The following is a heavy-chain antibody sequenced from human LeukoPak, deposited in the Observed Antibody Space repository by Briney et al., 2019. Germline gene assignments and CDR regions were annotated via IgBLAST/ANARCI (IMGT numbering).Heavy chain of an antibody. CDR1: GGSISSYY. Sequence: SETLSLTCTVSGGSISSYYWNWIRQPPGKGLEWIGYIYYGGTTNYNPSLKSRVTISVDTSKYQFSLKLSSVTAADTAVYYCARGVYIAAAQYGYWGQGTLVTVSS. V-gene: IGHV4-59*01. J-gene: IGHJ4*02. CDR3: ARGVYIAAAQYGY. CDR2: IYYGGTT. D-gene: IGHD6-13*01.